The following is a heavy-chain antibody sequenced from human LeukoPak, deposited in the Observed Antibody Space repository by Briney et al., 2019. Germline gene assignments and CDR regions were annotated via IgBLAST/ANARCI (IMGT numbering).Heavy chain of an antibody. CDR1: GYTFTSYD. CDR2: MNPNSGNT. J-gene: IGHJ3*02. CDR3: ARLGVAYDAFDI. Sequence: GASVKFSCKASGYTFTSYDINWVRQATGQGLEWMGWMNPNSGNTGYAQKFQGRVTITRNTSISTAYMELSSLRSEDTAVYYCARLGVAYDAFDIWGQGTMVTVSS. V-gene: IGHV1-8*03. D-gene: IGHD6-19*01.